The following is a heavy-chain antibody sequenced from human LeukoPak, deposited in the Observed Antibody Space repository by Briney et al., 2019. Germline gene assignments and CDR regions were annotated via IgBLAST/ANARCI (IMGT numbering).Heavy chain of an antibody. CDR2: IYYSGST. V-gene: IGHV4-59*08. D-gene: IGHD5-18*01. J-gene: IGHJ4*02. CDR1: GGSISSYY. Sequence: SETLSLTCPVAGGSISSYYWSWIRQPPGKGLGWTGYIYYSGSTNYNPSLKSRVTISVGTSKNRFSLKLSSVTAADTAVYYCARRAPYSYEWSTLDYWGQGTLVTVSS. CDR3: ARRAPYSYEWSTLDY.